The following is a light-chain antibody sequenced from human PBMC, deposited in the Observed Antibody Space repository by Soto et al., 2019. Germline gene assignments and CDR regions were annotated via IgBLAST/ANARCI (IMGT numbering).Light chain of an antibody. Sequence: EIVMTPSPATLSVSPVERATLSCRASQSVSSSYLAWYQQKPGQAPRLLIYGASSRATGIPDRFSGSGSGTDFTLTISRLEPEDFAVYYCQHYGSSWTFGQGTKVDIK. V-gene: IGKV3-20*01. CDR1: QSVSSSY. J-gene: IGKJ1*01. CDR3: QHYGSSWT. CDR2: GAS.